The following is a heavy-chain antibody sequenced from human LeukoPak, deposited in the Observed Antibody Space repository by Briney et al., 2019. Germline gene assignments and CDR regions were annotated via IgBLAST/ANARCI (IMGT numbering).Heavy chain of an antibody. CDR3: AREAGRPGPNYFDY. D-gene: IGHD6-25*01. J-gene: IGHJ4*02. V-gene: IGHV4-30-4*08. CDR1: GGSISSGDYY. Sequence: SETLSLTCTVSGGSISSGDYYWSWIRQPPGKGLEWIGYIYYSGSSYYNPSLKSRVTISVDTSKNQFSLKLSSVTAADTAVYYCAREAGRPGPNYFDYWGQGTLVTVSS. CDR2: IYYSGSS.